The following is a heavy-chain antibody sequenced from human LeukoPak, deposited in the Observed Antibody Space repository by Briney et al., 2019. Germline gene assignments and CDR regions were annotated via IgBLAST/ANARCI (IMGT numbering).Heavy chain of an antibody. CDR3: ARASPLDCSSTSCPESWFDP. CDR1: GGSISSGGYS. CDR2: IYHSGST. D-gene: IGHD2-2*01. Sequence: SQTLSLTCAVSGGSISSGGYSCSWIRQPPGKGLEWIGYIYHSGSTYYNPSLKSRVTISVDRSKNQFSLKLSSVTAADTAVYYCARASPLDCSSTSCPESWFDPWGQGTLVTVSS. V-gene: IGHV4-30-2*01. J-gene: IGHJ5*02.